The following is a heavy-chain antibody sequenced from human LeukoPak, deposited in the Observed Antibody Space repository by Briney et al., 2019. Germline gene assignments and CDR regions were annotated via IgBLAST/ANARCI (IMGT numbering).Heavy chain of an antibody. CDR1: GFSFSSYG. V-gene: IGHV1-2*02. D-gene: IGHD3-22*01. J-gene: IGHJ4*02. CDR3: ARDFDSSGYYVGYYFDY. CDR2: INPNSGGT. Sequence: PGGSLRLSCAASGFSFSSYGMHWVRQAPGQGLEWMGWINPNSGGTNYARKFQGRVTMTRDTSISTAYMELSRLRSDDTAVYYCARDFDSSGYYVGYYFDYWGQGTLVTVSS.